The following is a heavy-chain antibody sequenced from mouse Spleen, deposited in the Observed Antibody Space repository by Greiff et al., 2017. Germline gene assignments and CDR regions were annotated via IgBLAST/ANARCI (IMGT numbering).Heavy chain of an antibody. D-gene: IGHD3-1*01. J-gene: IGHJ3*01. CDR3: AREQPGWFAY. Sequence: VQLQQPGAELVRPGTSVKLSCKASGYTFTSYWMHWVKQRPGQGLEWIGVIDPSDSYTNYNQKFKGKATLTVDTSSSTAYMQLSSLTSEDSAVYYCAREQPGWFAYWGQGTLVTVSA. V-gene: IGHV1-59*01. CDR2: IDPSDSYT. CDR1: GYTFTSYW.